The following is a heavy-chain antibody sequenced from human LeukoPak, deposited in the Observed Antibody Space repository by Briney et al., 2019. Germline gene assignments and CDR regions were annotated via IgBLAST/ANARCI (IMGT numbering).Heavy chain of an antibody. D-gene: IGHD3-16*01. Sequence: GGSLRLSCAASGFTFSSYGMHWVRQAPGKGLEWVAVISYDGSNKYYADSVKGRFTISRDNSKNTLYLQMNSLRAEDTAVYYCAKDLGYDYVWGEGNLYDCWGQGTLVTVSS. J-gene: IGHJ4*02. V-gene: IGHV3-30*18. CDR2: ISYDGSNK. CDR1: GFTFSSYG. CDR3: AKDLGYDYVWGEGNLYDC.